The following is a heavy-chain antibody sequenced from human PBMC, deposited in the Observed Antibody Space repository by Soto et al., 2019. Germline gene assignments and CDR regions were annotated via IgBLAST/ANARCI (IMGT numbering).Heavy chain of an antibody. CDR1: GGSFSGYY. D-gene: IGHD3-3*01. Sequence: LSLTCAVYGGSFSGYYWSWIRQPPGKGLEWIGEINHSGSTNYNPSLKSRVTISVDTSKNQFSLKLSSVTAADTAVYYCARHLNYYDFWSGYYNAYYYGMDVWGQGTTVTVSS. V-gene: IGHV4-34*01. CDR3: ARHLNYYDFWSGYYNAYYYGMDV. CDR2: INHSGST. J-gene: IGHJ6*02.